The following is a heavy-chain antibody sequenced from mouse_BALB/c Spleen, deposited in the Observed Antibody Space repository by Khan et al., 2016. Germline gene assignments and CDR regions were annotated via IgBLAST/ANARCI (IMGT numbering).Heavy chain of an antibody. J-gene: IGHJ2*01. CDR3: GRGNYVPGSLDY. D-gene: IGHD2-1*01. Sequence: EVKLLESGGGLVQPGGSLKLSCAASGFDFSRYWMSWVRRAPGKGLEWIGEINPDTITIDYAPSLKDKFIISRDNAQNTLYLQMSKVRSEDTALYYCGRGNYVPGSLDYWGQGTTLTVSS. CDR1: GFDFSRYW. CDR2: INPDTITI. V-gene: IGHV4-1*02.